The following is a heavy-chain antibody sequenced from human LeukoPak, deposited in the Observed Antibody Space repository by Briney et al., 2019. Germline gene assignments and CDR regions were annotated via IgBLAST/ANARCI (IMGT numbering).Heavy chain of an antibody. CDR2: NYYSGST. CDR3: ACGYSYGTLDYYYYGMDV. Sequence: SETLSLTCTVSGGSISGYYWSWIRQPPGKGLEWIGYNYYSGSTNYNPSLKSRVTISVDTSKNQFSLKLSSVTAADTAVYYCACGYSYGTLDYYYYGMDVWGQGTTVTVSS. CDR1: GGSISGYY. V-gene: IGHV4-59*01. D-gene: IGHD5-18*01. J-gene: IGHJ6*02.